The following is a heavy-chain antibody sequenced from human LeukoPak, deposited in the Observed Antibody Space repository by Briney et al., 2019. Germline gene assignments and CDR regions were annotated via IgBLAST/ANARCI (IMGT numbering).Heavy chain of an antibody. D-gene: IGHD5-18*01. J-gene: IGHJ5*02. CDR2: INHSGST. CDR3: ARGGYSYGYVNWFDP. V-gene: IGHV4-34*01. Sequence: SETLSLTCTVYGGSFSGYYWSWIRQPPGKGLEWIGEINHSGSTNYNPSLKSRVTISVDTSKNQFSLKLSSVTAADTAVYYCARGGYSYGYVNWFDPWGQGTLVTVSS. CDR1: GGSFSGYY.